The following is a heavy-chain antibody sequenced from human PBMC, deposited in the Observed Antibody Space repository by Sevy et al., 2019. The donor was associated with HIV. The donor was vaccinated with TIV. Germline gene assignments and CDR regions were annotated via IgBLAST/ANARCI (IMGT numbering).Heavy chain of an antibody. Sequence: GGSLRLSCEASGFTFSDYHMTWIRQAPGKGLEWVAYMSSRGSTEHYADSVKGRFTISRDNVKNSLYLQMDSLRGEDTAVYYCAREADYYFDSWGQGSLVTVSS. CDR1: GFTFSDYH. D-gene: IGHD2-21*02. CDR2: MSSRGSTE. V-gene: IGHV3-11*01. CDR3: AREADYYFDS. J-gene: IGHJ4*02.